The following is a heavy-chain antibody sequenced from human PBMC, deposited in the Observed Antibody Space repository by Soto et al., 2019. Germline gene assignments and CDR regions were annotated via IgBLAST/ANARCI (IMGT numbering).Heavy chain of an antibody. Sequence: SETLSLTCTVSGGSISNYYWSWIRQTPGKGLEWIAYIYYTTNYNPSLESRATISADTSQNQFSLKLSSVTAADTAVYYCARHLTYCSAGSCYSDFPYYGMDVWGQGTTVTVSS. D-gene: IGHD2-15*01. V-gene: IGHV4-59*08. J-gene: IGHJ6*02. CDR3: ARHLTYCSAGSCYSDFPYYGMDV. CDR2: IYYTT. CDR1: GGSISNYY.